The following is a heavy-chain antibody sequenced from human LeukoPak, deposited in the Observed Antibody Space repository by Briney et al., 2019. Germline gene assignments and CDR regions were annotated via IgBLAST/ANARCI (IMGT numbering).Heavy chain of an antibody. D-gene: IGHD2-8*01. CDR3: ARETEGYCTNGVCYSYSYYFDY. V-gene: IGHV4-61*02. Sequence: SETLSLTCTVSGGSISSGSYYWSWIRQPGGKGLEWVGRIYTSGSTNNNPSLKSRVTISVDTSKNQFSLKLSSVTAADTAVYYCARETEGYCTNGVCYSYSYYFDYWGQGTLVTVSS. CDR2: IYTSGST. J-gene: IGHJ4*02. CDR1: GGSISSGSYY.